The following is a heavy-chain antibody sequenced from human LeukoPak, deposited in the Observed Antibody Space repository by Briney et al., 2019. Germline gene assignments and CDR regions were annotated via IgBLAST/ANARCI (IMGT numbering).Heavy chain of an antibody. CDR2: IYYSGST. J-gene: IGHJ3*02. D-gene: IGHD2-2*01. Sequence: SETLSLTCTVSGGSISSYYWSWIRQPPGKGLEWIGYIYYSGSTNYNPSLKSRVTISVDTSKNQFSLKLSSVTAADTAVYYCARHEDSTDAFDIWGQGTMVTVSS. CDR3: ARHEDSTDAFDI. V-gene: IGHV4-59*08. CDR1: GGSISSYY.